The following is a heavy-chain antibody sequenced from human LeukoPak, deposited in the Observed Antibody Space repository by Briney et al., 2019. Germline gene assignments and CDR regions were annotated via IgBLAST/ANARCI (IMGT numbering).Heavy chain of an antibody. Sequence: SLTLSFTCARSGDSVSSNSAAWNWLGQSPWRGLEWLGRRYDRYKWYNDYTIADKSRITTNPDTTKKQFALPVNSVTPKDTAVYCFARVVELWWVDAFDIWGQGTMVTVSS. CDR1: GDSVSSNSAA. D-gene: IGHD5-18*01. CDR3: ARVVELWWVDAFDI. CDR2: RYDRYKWYN. J-gene: IGHJ3*02. V-gene: IGHV6-1*01.